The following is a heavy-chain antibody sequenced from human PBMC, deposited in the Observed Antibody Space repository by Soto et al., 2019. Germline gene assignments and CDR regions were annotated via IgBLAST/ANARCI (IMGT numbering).Heavy chain of an antibody. V-gene: IGHV1-2*02. Sequence: SVKVSCKASGYTFTGHYIHWVRQAPEQGPEWMGEIGPESGATRYAQRFQGRVTMTRDMSITTVYMELNNLSPDDTAVYYCGRGRSGQIVVFYWGQGTPVTVSS. CDR3: GRGRSGQIVVFY. J-gene: IGHJ4*02. D-gene: IGHD1-26*01. CDR2: IGPESGAT. CDR1: GYTFTGHY.